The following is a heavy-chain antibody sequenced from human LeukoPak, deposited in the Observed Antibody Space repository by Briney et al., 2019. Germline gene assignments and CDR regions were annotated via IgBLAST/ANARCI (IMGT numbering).Heavy chain of an antibody. CDR3: AREVVAATLASYYGMDV. CDR1: GYTFTSYG. V-gene: IGHV1-18*01. CDR2: ISAYNGNT. Sequence: ASVKVSCKASGYTFTSYGISWMRQAPGQGLEWMGWISAYNGNTNYAQKLQGRVTMTTDTSTSTAYMELRSLRSDDTAVYYCAREVVAATLASYYGMDVWGQGTTVTVSS. D-gene: IGHD2-15*01. J-gene: IGHJ6*02.